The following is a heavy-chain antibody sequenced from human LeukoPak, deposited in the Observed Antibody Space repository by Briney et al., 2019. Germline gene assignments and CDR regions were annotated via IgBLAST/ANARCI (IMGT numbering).Heavy chain of an antibody. CDR2: ISGSGGST. CDR3: VKDSRQWLANWFDP. CDR1: GFTFSSYA. V-gene: IGHV3-23*01. Sequence: SGGSLRLSCAASGFTFSSYAMSWVRQAPGKGLEWVSAISGSGGSTYYADSVKGRFTISRDNSKNTLYLQMNSLRAEDTAVYYCVKDSRQWLANWFDPWGQGTLVTVSS. D-gene: IGHD6-19*01. J-gene: IGHJ5*02.